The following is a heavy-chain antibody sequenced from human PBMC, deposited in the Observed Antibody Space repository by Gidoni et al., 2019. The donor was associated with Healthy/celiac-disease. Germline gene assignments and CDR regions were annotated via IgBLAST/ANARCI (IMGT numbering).Heavy chain of an antibody. Sequence: EVQLVESGGGLVKPGGSLRLSCAASGFTFSSYRMNWVRQAPGKGVEWVSSISSSSSYIYYADSVKGRFTISRENAKNSLYLQINSLRAEDTAVYDCARDPLMPDCRRTSGYANWFDPWGQGTLVTVSS. CDR2: ISSSSSYI. CDR3: ARDPLMPDCRRTSGYANWFDP. V-gene: IGHV3-21*01. CDR1: GFTFSSYR. D-gene: IGHD2-2*01. J-gene: IGHJ5*02.